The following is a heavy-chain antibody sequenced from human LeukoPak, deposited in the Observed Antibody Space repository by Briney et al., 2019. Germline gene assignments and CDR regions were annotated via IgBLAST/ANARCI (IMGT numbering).Heavy chain of an antibody. CDR3: ARREGYRSGYDY. V-gene: IGHV1-2*02. CDR2: INTNTGGT. J-gene: IGHJ4*02. D-gene: IGHD6-19*01. Sequence: ASVKVSCKASGYTFTYFYIHWVRQARGQGLEWVGWINTNTGGTTYARKLQGRVTMTRDTSISTAYMKLSSLTSDDTAVYYCARREGYRSGYDYWGQGTLVTVSS. CDR1: GYTFTYFY.